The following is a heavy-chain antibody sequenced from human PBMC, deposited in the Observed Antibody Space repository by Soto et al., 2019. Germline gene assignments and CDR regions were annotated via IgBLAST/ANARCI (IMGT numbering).Heavy chain of an antibody. V-gene: IGHV3-7*01. D-gene: IGHD3-10*01. Sequence: GGSLRLSCATSDFTISPYWMTWVRQTPGQGLEFVANIKEDGSVTNYVDSVKGRFTISRDNAKNSLYLQMNSLRAEDAAVYYCGTDQWGGAFDLWGRGTTVTVSS. CDR2: IKEDGSVT. CDR1: DFTISPYW. CDR3: GTDQWGGAFDL. J-gene: IGHJ3*01.